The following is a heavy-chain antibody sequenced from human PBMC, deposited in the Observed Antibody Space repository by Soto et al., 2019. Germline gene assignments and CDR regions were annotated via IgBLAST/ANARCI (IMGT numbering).Heavy chain of an antibody. CDR1: GFTFSSYG. V-gene: IGHV3-33*01. J-gene: IGHJ4*02. D-gene: IGHD6-13*01. CDR2: IWYDGSNK. CDR3: AREMASIAAAGSVVDY. Sequence: QVQLVESGGGVVQPGRSLRLSCAASGFTFSSYGMHWVRQAPGKGLEWVAVIWYDGSNKYYADSVKGRFTISRDNSKNTLYLQMNSLRAEDTAVYYCAREMASIAAAGSVVDYWGQGTLVTVSS.